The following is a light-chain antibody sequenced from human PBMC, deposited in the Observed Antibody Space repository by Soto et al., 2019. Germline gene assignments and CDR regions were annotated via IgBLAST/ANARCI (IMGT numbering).Light chain of an antibody. CDR3: QSYDTINRV. V-gene: IGLV6-57*04. CDR2: EDN. J-gene: IGLJ3*02. Sequence: NFMLAQPHSVSESPGKTVTISCIRSSGSLASNYVQWYQQRPGSAPTTVIYEDNQRPSGVPVRFSGSVDTSSNSASLTISGLQTEDEADYYCQSYDTINRVFGGGTKLTVL. CDR1: SGSLASNY.